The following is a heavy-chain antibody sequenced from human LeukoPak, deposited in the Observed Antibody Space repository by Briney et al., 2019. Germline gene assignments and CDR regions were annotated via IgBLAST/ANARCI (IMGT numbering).Heavy chain of an antibody. CDR3: ARGKKWIRYFDKYYFDY. Sequence: SVKVSCKASGGTFSIYAISWVRQAPGQGLEWMGGIIPIFGTANYAQKFQGRVTITADEATSTAYMELSSLRSEDTAVYYCARGKKWIRYFDKYYFDYWGQGTLVTVSS. V-gene: IGHV1-69*01. D-gene: IGHD3-9*01. CDR2: IIPIFGTA. J-gene: IGHJ4*02. CDR1: GGTFSIYA.